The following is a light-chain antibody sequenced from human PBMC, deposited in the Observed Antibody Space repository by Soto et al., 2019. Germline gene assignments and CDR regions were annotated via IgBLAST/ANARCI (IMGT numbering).Light chain of an antibody. CDR3: QHYGDSPT. V-gene: IGKV3-20*01. J-gene: IGKJ1*01. CDR1: RSVTNTY. Sequence: VLTQSPATLSLSAGERATLSCRASRSVTNTYLSWYQHKPGQAPRLLLYATSTRAAAIPARFSGSGSGTDFTLTIDTPEPEDVAVYYCQHYGDSPTLGRGTKVDIK. CDR2: ATS.